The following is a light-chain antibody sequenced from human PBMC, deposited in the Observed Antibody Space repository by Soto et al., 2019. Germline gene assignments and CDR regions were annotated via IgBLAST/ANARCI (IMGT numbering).Light chain of an antibody. J-gene: IGKJ1*01. V-gene: IGKV3-20*01. CDR3: QHYGSSPET. CDR2: GAS. CDR1: QSVSSNY. Sequence: ELVLTQSPGTLSFSPWETAALACRVSQSVSSNYLAWYQQKPGQAPRLLIYGASSRATGIPDRFSGSGSGTDFTLTISRLEPEDFAVYYCQHYGSSPETFGQGTKVDIK.